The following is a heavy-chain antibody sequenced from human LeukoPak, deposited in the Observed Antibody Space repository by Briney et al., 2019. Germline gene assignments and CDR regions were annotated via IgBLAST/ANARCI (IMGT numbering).Heavy chain of an antibody. D-gene: IGHD6-13*01. Sequence: ASVKVSCKVSGYTLTELSMHWVRQAPGKGLEWMGSFDPEDGETIYAQKFQGRVTMTEDTSTDTAYMELSSLRSEDTAVYYCATDRGSSRSGNWFDPWGQGTLVTVSS. CDR3: ATDRGSSRSGNWFDP. J-gene: IGHJ5*02. CDR2: FDPEDGET. CDR1: GYTLTELS. V-gene: IGHV1-24*01.